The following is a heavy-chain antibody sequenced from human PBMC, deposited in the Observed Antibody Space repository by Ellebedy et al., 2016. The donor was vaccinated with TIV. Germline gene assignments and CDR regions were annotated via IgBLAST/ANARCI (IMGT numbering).Heavy chain of an antibody. CDR1: GGSISSYY. Sequence: SETLSLTCTVSGGSISSYYWSWIRQPPGKGLEWIGYIYYSGSTTYNPSLKSRVTISVDTSKNQFSLKLSSVPAADTAVYYCARALVGAPYYFDYWGQGTLVTVSS. J-gene: IGHJ4*02. V-gene: IGHV4-59*01. CDR2: IYYSGST. CDR3: ARALVGAPYYFDY. D-gene: IGHD1-26*01.